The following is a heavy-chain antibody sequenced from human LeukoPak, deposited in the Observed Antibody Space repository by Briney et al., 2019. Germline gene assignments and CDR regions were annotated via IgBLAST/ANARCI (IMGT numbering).Heavy chain of an antibody. CDR3: ARARDGHINNWFDP. D-gene: IGHD5-24*01. CDR1: GGSMNNYY. V-gene: IGHV4-59*01. Sequence: SETLSPTCTVSGGSMNNYYWSWIRQPPGKGLGWIGYIYYSGSTNYNPSLKSQVTISVDTSKNQFSLKMTSVTAADTAVYYCARARDGHINNWFDPWGQGTLVTVSS. CDR2: IYYSGST. J-gene: IGHJ5*02.